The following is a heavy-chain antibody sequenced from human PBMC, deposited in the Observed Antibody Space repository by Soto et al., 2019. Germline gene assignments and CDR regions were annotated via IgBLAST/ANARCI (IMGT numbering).Heavy chain of an antibody. Sequence: SVKVSCKASGGTFSRYAISWVRQAPGQGLEWMGGIIPIFGTANYAQKFQGKVTITADESTSTAYMELSSLRSEDTAVYYCAGSLVLRFLEWIRTGWSMDVWGQGTTVTVS. CDR2: IIPIFGTA. J-gene: IGHJ6*02. CDR1: GGTFSRYA. D-gene: IGHD3-3*01. V-gene: IGHV1-69*13. CDR3: AGSLVLRFLEWIRTGWSMDV.